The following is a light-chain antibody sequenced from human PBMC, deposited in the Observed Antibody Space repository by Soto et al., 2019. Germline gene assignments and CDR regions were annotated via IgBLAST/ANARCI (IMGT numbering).Light chain of an antibody. CDR3: NSYTSTSARV. CDR1: NSDVGAYNF. J-gene: IGLJ3*02. Sequence: QSALTQPASVSGSPGQSITISCTGSNSDVGAYNFVSWYQQHPGKAPKLMMYEVSNRPSGVSNRFSASKSGNTASLTISGLQAEDEADYYCNSYTSTSARVFGGGTKLTVL. V-gene: IGLV2-14*01. CDR2: EVS.